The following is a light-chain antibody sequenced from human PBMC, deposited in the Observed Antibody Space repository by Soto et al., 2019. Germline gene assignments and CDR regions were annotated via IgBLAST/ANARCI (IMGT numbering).Light chain of an antibody. CDR3: MQGLRTPAT. CDR1: QSLLHTNGYNY. CDR2: LGS. Sequence: DIVMTQSPLSLSVTPGEPASISCWSSQSLLHTNGYNYLDWYLQKPGQSPQLLISLGSNRASGVPDRFSGRGSGTDFTLRISRVEAVDVGVYYCMQGLRTPATFGGGTKVEIK. J-gene: IGKJ4*01. V-gene: IGKV2-28*01.